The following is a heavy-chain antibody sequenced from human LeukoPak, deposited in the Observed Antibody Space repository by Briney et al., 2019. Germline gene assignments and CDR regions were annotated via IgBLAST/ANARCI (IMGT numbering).Heavy chain of an antibody. D-gene: IGHD4-17*01. CDR2: ISWNCGSI. CDR1: GFTFDDYA. CDR3: AKGSTVTTLFDY. J-gene: IGHJ4*02. Sequence: GGSLRLSCAASGFTFDDYAMHWVRQAPGKGLEWVSGISWNCGSIGYADSVKGRFTISRDNAKNSLYLQMNSLRAEDTALYYCAKGSTVTTLFDYWGQGTLVTVSS. V-gene: IGHV3-9*01.